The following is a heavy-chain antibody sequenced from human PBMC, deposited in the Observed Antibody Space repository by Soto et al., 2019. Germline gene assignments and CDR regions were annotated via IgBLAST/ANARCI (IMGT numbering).Heavy chain of an antibody. J-gene: IGHJ5*02. Sequence: SVKVSCKASGGTFSSYAISWVRQAPGQGLEWMGGIIPIFGTANYAQKFQGRVTITADESTSTAYMELSSLRSEDTAVYYCAREGQWLARNWFDPWGQGTLVTVPS. CDR3: AREGQWLARNWFDP. CDR2: IIPIFGTA. D-gene: IGHD6-19*01. V-gene: IGHV1-69*13. CDR1: GGTFSSYA.